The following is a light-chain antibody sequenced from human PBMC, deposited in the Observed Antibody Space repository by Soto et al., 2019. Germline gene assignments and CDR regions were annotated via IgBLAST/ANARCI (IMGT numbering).Light chain of an antibody. CDR3: QSYDSSLRGHV. CDR2: SNN. CDR1: SSNIEASYD. J-gene: IGLJ1*01. V-gene: IGLV1-40*01. Sequence: QPVLTQPPSVSGALGQRVTISCTGSSSNIEASYDVHWYQQLPGTAPKLLIHSNNIRPSGVPDRFSGSKSRASASLAITGLQAEDEADYYCQSYDSSLRGHVFGTGTKLTVL.